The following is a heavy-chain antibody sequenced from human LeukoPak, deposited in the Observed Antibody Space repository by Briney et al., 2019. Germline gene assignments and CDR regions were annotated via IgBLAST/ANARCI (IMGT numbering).Heavy chain of an antibody. CDR1: GGSISSSSYY. Sequence: PSETLSLTCAVSGGSISSSSYYWGWIRQPPGKGPEWIGSIYYSGSTYHNPSLKSRVTISVDTSKNQFSLKRSSVTAADTAVYYCASQRVYDYHDAFDIRGQGTMVTVSS. CDR2: IYYSGST. CDR3: ASQRVYDYHDAFDI. V-gene: IGHV4-39*07. J-gene: IGHJ3*02. D-gene: IGHD2-8*01.